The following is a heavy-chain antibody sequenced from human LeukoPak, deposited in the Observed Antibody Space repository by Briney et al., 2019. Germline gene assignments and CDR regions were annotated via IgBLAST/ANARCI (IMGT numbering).Heavy chain of an antibody. J-gene: IGHJ4*02. CDR1: EFIFTNYG. CDR2: ISGSGGTT. V-gene: IGHV3-23*01. Sequence: GGSLRLSCAASEFIFTNYGMSWVRQGPGKGLEWVSSISGSGGTTYYADSVKGRFIISRDNSKNTLSLQMNNLRAEDTAVYYCAKDRAFRRGLADHWGQGTLVTVSS. D-gene: IGHD3-10*01. CDR3: AKDRAFRRGLADH.